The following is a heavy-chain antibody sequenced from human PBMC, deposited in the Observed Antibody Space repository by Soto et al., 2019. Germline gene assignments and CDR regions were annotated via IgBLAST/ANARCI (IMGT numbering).Heavy chain of an antibody. CDR1: GFTFSSYA. CDR3: AKKRHYDSSGYYTYYFDY. V-gene: IGHV3-23*01. J-gene: IGHJ4*02. CDR2: ISGSGGST. Sequence: GGSLRLSCAASGFTFSSYAMSWVRQAPGKGLEWVSAISGSGGSTYYADSVKGRFTISRDNSKNTLYLQMNSLRAEDTAVYYCAKKRHYDSSGYYTYYFDYWGQGTLVTVSS. D-gene: IGHD3-22*01.